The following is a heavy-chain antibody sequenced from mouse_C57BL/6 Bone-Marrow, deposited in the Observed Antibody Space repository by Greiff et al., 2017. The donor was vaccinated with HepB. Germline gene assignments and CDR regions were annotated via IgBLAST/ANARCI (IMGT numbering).Heavy chain of an antibody. CDR2: IDPSDSYT. V-gene: IGHV1-59*01. J-gene: IGHJ3*01. D-gene: IGHD1-1*01. CDR3: ARSYYGSKWFAY. CDR1: GYTFTSYW. Sequence: VQLQQPGAELVRPGTSVKLSCKASGYTFTSYWMHWVKQRPGQGLEWIGVIDPSDSYTNYNQKFKGKATLTVDTSSSTAYMQLSSLTSEDSAVYYCARSYYGSKWFAYWGQGTLVTVSA.